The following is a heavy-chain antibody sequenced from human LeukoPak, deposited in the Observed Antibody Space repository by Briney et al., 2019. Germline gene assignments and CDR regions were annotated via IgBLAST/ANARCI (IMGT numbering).Heavy chain of an antibody. J-gene: IGHJ4*02. CDR2: ISYDGSDI. V-gene: IGHV3-30*18. D-gene: IGHD6-19*01. CDR1: GFTFSNYG. Sequence: PGGSLRLSCAASGFTFSNYGMHWVRQAPGKGLEWLEVISYDGSDIYYADSVKGRFTISRDNSKKTLYLQMNSLRAEDTAVYYCAKRTSIPLAAYFDYWGQGTLVTVSS. CDR3: AKRTSIPLAAYFDY.